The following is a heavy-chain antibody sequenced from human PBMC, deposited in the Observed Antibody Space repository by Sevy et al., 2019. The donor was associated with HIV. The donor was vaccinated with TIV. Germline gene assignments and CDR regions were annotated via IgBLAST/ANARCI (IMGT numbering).Heavy chain of an antibody. CDR2: IYSDGRT. CDR3: TREDIVLGEDNYYGMDV. D-gene: IGHD2-15*01. CDR1: GFSVSSNY. J-gene: IGHJ6*02. V-gene: IGHV3-53*01. Sequence: GGSLRLSCVVSGFSVSSNYMSWVRQAPGNGLEWVSNIYSDGRTYYADSVRGRFTISRDTSKNTVYLEMKSLRAEDTAVYYCTREDIVLGEDNYYGMDVWGHWTTVTVSS.